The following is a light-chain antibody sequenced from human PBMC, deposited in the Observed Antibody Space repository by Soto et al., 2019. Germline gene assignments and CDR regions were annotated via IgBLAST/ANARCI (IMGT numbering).Light chain of an antibody. CDR2: DAS. J-gene: IGKJ1*01. V-gene: IGKV3-20*01. Sequence: EIVLTQSPGTLSLSPGERATLSCRASQSVSSSYLAWYQQKPGQTPRLLIYDASSRATDIPDRFSGSGSGTDFSLTISRLEPEDFAVYYCQQYGSLPWTFGQGTKVEIK. CDR3: QQYGSLPWT. CDR1: QSVSSSY.